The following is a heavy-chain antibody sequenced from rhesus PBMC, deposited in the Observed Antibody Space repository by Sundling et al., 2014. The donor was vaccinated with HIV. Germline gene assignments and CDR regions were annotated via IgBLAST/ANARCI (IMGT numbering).Heavy chain of an antibody. CDR3: ARDRDNYGLDF. CDR2: INGNSGST. Sequence: QLQLQESGPGLVKPSETLSLTCAVSGGSISGNYWSWIRQPPGKGLEWIGEINGNSGSTNYNPSLKSRVSISRDTSKNQFSLKLSSVTAADTAVYYCARDRDNYGLDFWGQGVVVTVSS. D-gene: IGHD2-39*01. CDR1: GGSISGNY. J-gene: IGHJ6*01. V-gene: IGHV4-81*01.